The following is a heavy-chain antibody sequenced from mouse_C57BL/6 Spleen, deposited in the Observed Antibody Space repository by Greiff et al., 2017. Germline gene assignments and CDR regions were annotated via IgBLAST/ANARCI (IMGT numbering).Heavy chain of an antibody. Sequence: QVQLQQPGAELVKPGASVKMSCKASGYTFTSYWITWVKQRPGQGLEWIGDIYPGSGSTNYNEKFKSKATLTVDTSSSTAYMQLSSLASEDSAVYDCARPCYYRNYDLAYRGKGTLVTVAA. D-gene: IGHD2-5*01. V-gene: IGHV1-55*01. CDR3: ARPCYYRNYDLAY. CDR1: GYTFTSYW. CDR2: IYPGSGST. J-gene: IGHJ3*01.